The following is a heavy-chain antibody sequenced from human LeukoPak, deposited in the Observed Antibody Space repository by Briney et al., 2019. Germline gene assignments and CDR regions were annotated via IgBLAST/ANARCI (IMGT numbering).Heavy chain of an antibody. CDR1: GGSFSGYY. CDR2: INHSGST. D-gene: IGHD2-2*01. V-gene: IGHV4-34*01. CDR3: ARSRVLWLYIDY. J-gene: IGHJ4*02. Sequence: SETLSLTCAVYGGSFSGYYWSWIRQPPGKGLEWIGEINHSGSTNYNPSLKSRVTISVDTSKNQFSLKLSSVTAADTAVYYCARSRVLWLYIDYWGQGTLATVSS.